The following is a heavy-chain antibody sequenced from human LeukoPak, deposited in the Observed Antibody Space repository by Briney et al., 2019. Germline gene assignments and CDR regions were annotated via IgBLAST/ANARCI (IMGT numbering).Heavy chain of an antibody. CDR3: ARDRGMYSSFDY. J-gene: IGHJ4*02. Sequence: GGSLRLSCAASGFRFNVYWMSWVRQAPGKGLEWLSYISSSSSTIYYADSVEGRFTISRDNAKNSLYLQMNSLRAEDTAVYYCARDRGMYSSFDYWGQGTLVTVSS. V-gene: IGHV3-48*01. CDR2: ISSSSSTI. D-gene: IGHD6-19*01. CDR1: GFRFNVYW.